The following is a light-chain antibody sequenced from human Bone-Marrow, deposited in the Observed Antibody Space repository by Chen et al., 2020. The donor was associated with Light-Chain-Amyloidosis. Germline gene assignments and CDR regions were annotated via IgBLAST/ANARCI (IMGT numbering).Light chain of an antibody. Sequence: DIQMTQYPSSLSASVGDRVTITCRASQNINNYLHWFQQKPGKAPNLLIYAGSTLQSGVPSRFSASGSETDFTLTISSLQYEDFATYYCQQFNSYLLTFGGGTKVEIK. CDR3: QQFNSYLLT. CDR2: AGS. V-gene: IGKV1-39*01. J-gene: IGKJ4*01. CDR1: QNINNY.